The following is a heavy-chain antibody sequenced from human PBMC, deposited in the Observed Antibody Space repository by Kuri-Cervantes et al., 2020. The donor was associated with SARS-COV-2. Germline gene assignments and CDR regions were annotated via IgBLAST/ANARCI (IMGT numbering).Heavy chain of an antibody. Sequence: ESLKISCTVSGGSISSSSYYWGWIRQPPGKGLEWIGSIYYSGSTYYNPSLKSRVTISVDTSKNQFSLKLSSVTAADTAVYYCARHGSGWYSFDYWGQGTLVTVSS. V-gene: IGHV4-39*01. D-gene: IGHD6-19*01. J-gene: IGHJ4*02. CDR1: GGSISSSSYY. CDR2: IYYSGST. CDR3: ARHGSGWYSFDY.